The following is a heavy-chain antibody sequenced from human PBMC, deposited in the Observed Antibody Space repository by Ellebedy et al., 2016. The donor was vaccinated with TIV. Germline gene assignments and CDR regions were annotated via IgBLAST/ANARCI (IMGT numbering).Heavy chain of an antibody. Sequence: SETLSLTXAVYGGSFSGYYWSWIRQPPGKGLEWIGSIYYSGSTYYNPSLKSRVTISVDTSKNQFSLKLSSVTAADTAVYYCARVAEDDSEEYEVTTSYYYMDVWGKGTTVTVSS. V-gene: IGHV4-34*01. D-gene: IGHD3-22*01. CDR3: ARVAEDDSEEYEVTTSYYYMDV. CDR1: GGSFSGYY. J-gene: IGHJ6*03. CDR2: IYYSGST.